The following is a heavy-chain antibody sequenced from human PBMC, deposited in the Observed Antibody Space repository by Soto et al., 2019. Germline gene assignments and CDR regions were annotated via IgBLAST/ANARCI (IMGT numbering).Heavy chain of an antibody. V-gene: IGHV1-3*01. J-gene: IGHJ4*02. CDR1: GYTFTSYA. CDR3: ARTYYYDSSAYLH. Sequence: QVQLVQSGAEVKKPGASVKLSCKTSGYTFTSYAIHWVRQAPGQGLEWMGWINGGNGNTKYSQKFQGRGTVTRDTSASTAYMELSSLRSEDTAVYYCARTYYYDSSAYLHWGQGTLVTVSS. CDR2: INGGNGNT. D-gene: IGHD3-22*01.